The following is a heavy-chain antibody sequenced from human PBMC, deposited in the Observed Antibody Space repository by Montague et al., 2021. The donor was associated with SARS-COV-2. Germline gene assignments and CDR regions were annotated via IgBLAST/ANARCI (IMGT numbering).Heavy chain of an antibody. Sequence: SETLSLTCAVYGGSLSGAYWSWIRQSPGKGLELIGEVNHSGVTNYNPSLKSRVAISVDTSKNQISLKLNSVTAADMAVYYCARALFSRRGVYITTYYYSYYMDAWGTGTTVTVS. CDR2: VNHSGVT. V-gene: IGHV4-34*01. J-gene: IGHJ6*03. CDR1: GGSLSGAY. D-gene: IGHD3-10*01. CDR3: ARALFSRRGVYITTYYYSYYMDA.